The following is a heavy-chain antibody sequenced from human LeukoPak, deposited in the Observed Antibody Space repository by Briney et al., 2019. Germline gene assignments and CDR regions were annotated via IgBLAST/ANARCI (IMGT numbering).Heavy chain of an antibody. CDR1: GFSVSNNY. CDR2: IYSGGST. V-gene: IGHV3-66*01. D-gene: IGHD2-2*01. CDR3: ASDSFYPEYFQR. J-gene: IGHJ1*01. Sequence: GGSLRLSCADSGFSVSNNYTSSVRQAPGKGLEWVSVIYSGGSTFYADSVKGRFTISRDNSNNTLYLQMNSLRAEDTAVYYCASDSFYPEYFQRWHQGTLVTVSS.